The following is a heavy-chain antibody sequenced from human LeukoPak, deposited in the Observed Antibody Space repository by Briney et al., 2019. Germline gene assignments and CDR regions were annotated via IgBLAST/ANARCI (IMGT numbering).Heavy chain of an antibody. CDR2: TYYSGST. Sequence: TSGPLSLTCTVSGGSISSSSYYWGWIRQPPGKGLEWIGSTYYSGSTYYNPSLKSRVTISVDTSKNQFSLKLSSVTAADTAVYYCARGGGGWYRYYFDYWVQGTLVTVSS. CDR1: GGSISSSSYY. D-gene: IGHD6-19*01. CDR3: ARGGGGWYRYYFDY. V-gene: IGHV4-39*07. J-gene: IGHJ4*02.